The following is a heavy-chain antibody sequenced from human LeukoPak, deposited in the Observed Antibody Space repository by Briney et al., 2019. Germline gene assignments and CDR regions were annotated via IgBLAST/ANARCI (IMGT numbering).Heavy chain of an antibody. CDR3: ARGGLDGYRYGFDY. D-gene: IGHD5-18*01. Sequence: GGSLRLSCAASGFTFSSYSMNWVRQAPGKGLEWVSSISSSSSYIYYADSVKGRFTISRDNAKNSLYLQMNSLRAEDTAVYYCARGGLDGYRYGFDYWGQGTLVTVSS. CDR1: GFTFSSYS. CDR2: ISSSSSYI. J-gene: IGHJ4*02. V-gene: IGHV3-21*01.